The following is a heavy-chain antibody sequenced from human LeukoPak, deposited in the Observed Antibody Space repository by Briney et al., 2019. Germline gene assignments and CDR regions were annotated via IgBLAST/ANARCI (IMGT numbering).Heavy chain of an antibody. J-gene: IGHJ5*02. V-gene: IGHV3-30*03. Sequence: GGSLRLSCAASGFLFSSHGMSWVRQAPGKGLEWVAVMSYDGSNTYYGDSVRGRFTISRDNSKNMVYLQMNSLRVEDTAVYCCARGVTTERYNWIDPWGQGTLVTVSS. D-gene: IGHD4-11*01. CDR2: MSYDGSNT. CDR3: ARGVTTERYNWIDP. CDR1: GFLFSSHG.